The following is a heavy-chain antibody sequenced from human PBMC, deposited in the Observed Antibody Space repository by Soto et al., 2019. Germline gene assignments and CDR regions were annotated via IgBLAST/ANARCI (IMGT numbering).Heavy chain of an antibody. V-gene: IGHV4-61*01. CDR1: RSSVSCGSFY. CDR2: FYDSGST. Sequence: SETLSLTCTVPRSSVSCGSFYWSWSRRPPGKGLEWIGYFYDSGSTNYNPSLRSRVTMSVDTSKNQFSLKLSSVTAADTAVYYCAASAPPATNYYYAMDVWGQGTTVTVSS. D-gene: IGHD5-12*01. CDR3: AASAPPATNYYYAMDV. J-gene: IGHJ6*02.